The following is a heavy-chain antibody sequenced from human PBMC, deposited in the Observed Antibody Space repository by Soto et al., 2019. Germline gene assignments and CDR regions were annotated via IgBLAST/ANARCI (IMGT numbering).Heavy chain of an antibody. CDR1: GGSIITTTNW. V-gene: IGHV4-4*02. J-gene: IGHJ4*02. CDR3: ASLFDY. CDR2: IYHTGST. Sequence: QVQLQESGPGLVKPSGTLSLTCAVSGGSIITTTNWWTWVRQPPGKGLEWIGEIYHTGSTNYKPSLQSRVTISVDKSKNQFSLNLNSVTDADTAVYYCASLFDYWGPGTLVTVSS.